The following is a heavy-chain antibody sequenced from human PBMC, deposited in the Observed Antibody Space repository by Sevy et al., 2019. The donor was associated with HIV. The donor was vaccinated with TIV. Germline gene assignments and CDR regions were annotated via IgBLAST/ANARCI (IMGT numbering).Heavy chain of an antibody. J-gene: IGHJ6*03. V-gene: IGHV3-23*01. CDR1: GFSFDSYG. Sequence: GGSLRLSCAVSGFSFDSYGMTWVRQAPGKGLEWVSAISGSGTRTYYADSVKGRFIISRDNSKNTLDLQMNSLRVEDTAIYYWAKGGGGHYDPDEIAYYFYYYNMDVWGKGTTVTVSS. D-gene: IGHD3-22*01. CDR2: ISGSGTRT. CDR3: AKGGGGHYDPDEIAYYFYYYNMDV.